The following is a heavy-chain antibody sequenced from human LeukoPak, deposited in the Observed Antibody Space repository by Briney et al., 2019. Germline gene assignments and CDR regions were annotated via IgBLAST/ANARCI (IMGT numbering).Heavy chain of an antibody. CDR2: ISASGTLT. CDR1: GSGFRIYE. V-gene: IGHV3-48*03. J-gene: IGHJ6*04. CDR3: AELGITMIGGV. Sequence: GGPLRLSGAASGSGFRIYEMNWFRKAPGKGLKWISYISASGTLTHYADSVEGRFTISRDNAKNSLYLQMNSLRAEDTAVYYCAELGITMIGGVWGKGTTVTISS. D-gene: IGHD3-10*02.